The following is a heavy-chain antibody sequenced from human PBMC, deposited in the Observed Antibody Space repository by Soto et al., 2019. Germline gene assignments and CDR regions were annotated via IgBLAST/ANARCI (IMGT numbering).Heavy chain of an antibody. CDR2: ITSSGSGT. D-gene: IGHD2-2*01. V-gene: IGHV3-23*01. CDR1: GFIFSNYA. CDR3: VKSPASIKTFDY. J-gene: IGHJ4*02. Sequence: PGGSLRLSCAASGFIFSNYAMSWVRQAPGKGLEWVSSITSSGSGTNYADSVKARFTISRDNSMSTLFLQMRSLRAEDTAIYYCVKSPASIKTFDYWGQGTLVTVSS.